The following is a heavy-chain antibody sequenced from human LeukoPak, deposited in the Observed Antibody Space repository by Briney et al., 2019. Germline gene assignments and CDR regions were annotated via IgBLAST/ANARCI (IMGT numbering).Heavy chain of an antibody. V-gene: IGHV4-39*07. CDR2: INHSGST. D-gene: IGHD3-3*01. J-gene: IGHJ4*02. Sequence: SETLSLTCTVSGGSISSDTYFWSWIRQPPGKGLEWIGEINHSGSTNYNPSLKSRVTISVDTSKNQFSLKLSSVTAADTAVYYCARGLRVRFLEWSRGVGYRGQGTLVTVSS. CDR1: GGSISSDTYF. CDR3: ARGLRVRFLEWSRGVGY.